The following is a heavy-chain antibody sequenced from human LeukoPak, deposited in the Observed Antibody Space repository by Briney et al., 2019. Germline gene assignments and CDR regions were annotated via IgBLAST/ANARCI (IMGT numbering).Heavy chain of an antibody. D-gene: IGHD6-13*01. CDR1: GGSISSGGYY. Sequence: SQTLSLTCTVSGGSISSGGYYWRWIRQHPGKGLEWIGYIYYSGSTYYNPSLKSRVTISVDTSKNQFSLKLSSVTAADTAVYYCARDSKIAAASWGQGTLVTVSS. J-gene: IGHJ4*02. CDR3: ARDSKIAAAS. CDR2: IYYSGST. V-gene: IGHV4-31*03.